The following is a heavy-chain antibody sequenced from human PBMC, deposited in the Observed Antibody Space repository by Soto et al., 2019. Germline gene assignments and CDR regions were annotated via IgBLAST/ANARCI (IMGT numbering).Heavy chain of an antibody. CDR1: GFTFSSYA. CDR3: ARESRFLEWLSLNWFDP. Sequence: PVGSLRLSCAASGFTFSSYAISWVRQAPGKWLEWVSAISGSGGSTYYADSVKGRFTISRDNAKNSLYLQMNSLRDEDTAVYYCARESRFLEWLSLNWFDPWGQGTLVTVSS. D-gene: IGHD3-3*01. J-gene: IGHJ5*02. CDR2: ISGSGGST. V-gene: IGHV3-23*01.